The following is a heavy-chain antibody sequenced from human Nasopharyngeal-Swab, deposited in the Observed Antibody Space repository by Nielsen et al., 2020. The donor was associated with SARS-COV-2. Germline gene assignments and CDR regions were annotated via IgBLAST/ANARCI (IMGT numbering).Heavy chain of an antibody. J-gene: IGHJ4*02. CDR2: IYYSGST. V-gene: IGHV4-59*13. Sequence: WMRQSPGNGLEWIGYIYYSGSTNYNPSLKSRVTISVDTSKNQFSLKLSSVTAADTAVYYCARGGRGIFGVVTNFDYWGQGTLVTVSS. CDR3: ARGGRGIFGVVTNFDY. D-gene: IGHD3-3*01.